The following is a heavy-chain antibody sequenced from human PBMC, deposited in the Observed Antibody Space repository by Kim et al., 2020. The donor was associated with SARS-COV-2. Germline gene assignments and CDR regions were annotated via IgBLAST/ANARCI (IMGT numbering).Heavy chain of an antibody. CDR2: FDPEDGET. V-gene: IGHV1-24*01. D-gene: IGHD2-21*01. CDR3: VTGGGDGYKWAY. Sequence: ASVKVSCKVSGYTLTELSMHWVRQAPGKGLEWMGGFDPEDGETIYAQKFQGRVTMTEDTSTDTAYMELSSLRSEDTAVYYCVTGGGDGYKWAYWGQGTLVTVSS. CDR1: GYTLTELS. J-gene: IGHJ4*02.